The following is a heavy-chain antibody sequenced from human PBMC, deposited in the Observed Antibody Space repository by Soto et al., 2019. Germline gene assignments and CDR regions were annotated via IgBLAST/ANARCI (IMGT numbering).Heavy chain of an antibody. Sequence: YVMNGFLQDTGKGLEWVSYISPGGDRIYYAESLKGRITISRDNARNSLSLQMNILSDEDTAVYYCTKSADSAGWGVDFCGQGILVTVYS. CDR3: TKSADSAGWGVDF. D-gene: IGHD6-19*01. CDR2: ISPGGDRI. V-gene: IGHV3-48*02. CDR1: YV. J-gene: IGHJ4*02.